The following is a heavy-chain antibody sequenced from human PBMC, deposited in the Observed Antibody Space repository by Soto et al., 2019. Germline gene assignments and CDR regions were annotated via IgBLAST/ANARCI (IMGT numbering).Heavy chain of an antibody. V-gene: IGHV1-18*01. CDR2: ISAYNGNT. CDR3: ASQGKNCGGDCYVLSAFDI. D-gene: IGHD2-21*02. Sequence: ASVKVSCKASGYTFTSYGISWVRQAPGQGLEWMGWISAYNGNTNYAQKLQGRVTMTTDTSTSTAYMELRSLRSDDTAVYYCASQGKNCGGDCYVLSAFDIWGQGTMVTVSS. J-gene: IGHJ3*02. CDR1: GYTFTSYG.